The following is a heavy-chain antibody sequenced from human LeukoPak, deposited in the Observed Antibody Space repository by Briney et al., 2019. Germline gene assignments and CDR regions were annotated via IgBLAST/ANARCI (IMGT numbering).Heavy chain of an antibody. CDR1: GFTFSSYA. CDR2: ISGSGGST. J-gene: IGHJ5*02. Sequence: QTGGFLRLSCAASGFTFSSYAMSWVRQAPGKGLEWVSAISGSGGSTYYADSVKGRFTISRDNSKNTLYLQMNSLRAEDTAVYYCATGYSYGYRTNWFDPWGQGTLVTVSS. D-gene: IGHD5-18*01. CDR3: ATGYSYGYRTNWFDP. V-gene: IGHV3-23*01.